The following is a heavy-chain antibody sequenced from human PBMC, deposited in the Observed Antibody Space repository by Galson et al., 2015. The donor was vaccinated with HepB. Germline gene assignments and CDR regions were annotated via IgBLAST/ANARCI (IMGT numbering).Heavy chain of an antibody. CDR2: TNPADGYT. J-gene: IGHJ3*02. V-gene: IGHV1-46*01. CDR3: ARVGAVAGTDNDFLDI. Sequence: SVKVSCKASGYSLTNYYMHWVRQAPGQGLEWVGMTNPADGYTSYSQKFQGRVTMTRDTSTSSVFMELSSLRSADTAVYYCARVGAVAGTDNDFLDIWGPGAMVIVSS. D-gene: IGHD6-19*01. CDR1: GYSLTNYY.